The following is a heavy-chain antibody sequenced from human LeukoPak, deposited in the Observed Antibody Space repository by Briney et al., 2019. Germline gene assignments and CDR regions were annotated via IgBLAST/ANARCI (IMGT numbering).Heavy chain of an antibody. CDR3: ARSYCRSTSCSQYYYYYMDV. CDR2: IYYSGST. D-gene: IGHD2-2*01. Sequence: SETLSLTCTVSGGSISSGGYYWSWIRQHPGKGLEWIGCIYYSGSTYYNPSLKSRVTISVDTSKNQFSLKLSSVTAADTAVYYCARSYCRSTSCSQYYYYYMDVWGKGTTVTVSS. V-gene: IGHV4-31*03. CDR1: GGSISSGGYY. J-gene: IGHJ6*03.